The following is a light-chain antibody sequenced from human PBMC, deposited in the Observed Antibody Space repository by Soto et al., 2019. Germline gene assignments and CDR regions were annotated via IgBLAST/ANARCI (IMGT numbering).Light chain of an antibody. CDR3: CSYTISSTILYV. CDR1: SSDVGGYNY. Sequence: QSALTQPASVSGSPGQSITISCTGTSSDVGGYNYVSWYQQHPGKAPKLMIYDVSNRPSGVSNRFSGSKSGNTASLTISGLQAEDEADYYCCSYTISSTILYVFGTGTKLTVL. CDR2: DVS. V-gene: IGLV2-14*01. J-gene: IGLJ1*01.